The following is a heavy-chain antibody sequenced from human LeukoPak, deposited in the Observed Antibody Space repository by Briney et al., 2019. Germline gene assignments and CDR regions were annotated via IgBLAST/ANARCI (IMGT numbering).Heavy chain of an antibody. CDR3: ARGLSAAAGTGAFDI. CDR1: GFTFSSYS. J-gene: IGHJ3*02. Sequence: PGGYLRLSCAASGFTFSSYSMNWGRQAPGEGLEWVSAISSSSGYVNYADSVKGRFTISRDNAKNSLYLQMNSLRAEDTALYYCARGLSAAAGTGAFDILGQGTNVSLSS. V-gene: IGHV3-21*01. D-gene: IGHD6-13*01. CDR2: ISSSSGYV.